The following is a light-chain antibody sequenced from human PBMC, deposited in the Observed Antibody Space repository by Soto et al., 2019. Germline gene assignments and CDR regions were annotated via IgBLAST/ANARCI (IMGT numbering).Light chain of an antibody. V-gene: IGKV1-39*01. CDR1: QSITTY. Sequence: DIQVTQSPSSLSASVGDRVEITCRASQSITTYLNWYQQKPGKAPHLVVKSASTLQDGVPSRFSGSGSGKDFALTISSLQPEDLGTYYCQQSYSIPHTFGQGTKLEIK. CDR3: QQSYSIPHT. J-gene: IGKJ2*01. CDR2: SAS.